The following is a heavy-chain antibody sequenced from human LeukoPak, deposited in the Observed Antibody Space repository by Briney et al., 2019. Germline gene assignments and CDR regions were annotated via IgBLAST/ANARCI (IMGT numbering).Heavy chain of an antibody. J-gene: IGHJ4*02. CDR3: ARLSRSYYDILTGYYSPLYYFDY. V-gene: IGHV4-4*02. Sequence: PSEPLSLTCAVSGGSISSSNWWSWVRQPPGKGLEWIGEIYHSGSTNYNPSLKSRVTISVDKSKNQFSLKLSSVTAADTAVYYCARLSRSYYDILTGYYSPLYYFDYWGQGTLVTVSS. D-gene: IGHD3-9*01. CDR1: GGSISSSNW. CDR2: IYHSGST.